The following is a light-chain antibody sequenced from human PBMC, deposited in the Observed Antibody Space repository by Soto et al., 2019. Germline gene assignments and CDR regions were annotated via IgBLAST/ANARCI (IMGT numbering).Light chain of an antibody. J-gene: IGLJ1*01. CDR2: EVS. Sequence: QSVLTQPGSVSGSPGQSITISCTGTSSDVGSYNLVSWYQQHPGKAPKLMIYEVSKRPSGVSNRFSGSKSGDTASLTISGLQAEDESDYYCCSYAGSRSYVFGTGTKVTVL. V-gene: IGLV2-23*02. CDR1: SSDVGSYNL. CDR3: CSYAGSRSYV.